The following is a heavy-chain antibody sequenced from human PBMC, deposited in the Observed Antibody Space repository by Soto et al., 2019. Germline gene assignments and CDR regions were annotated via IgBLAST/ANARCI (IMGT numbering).Heavy chain of an antibody. J-gene: IGHJ6*02. Sequence: GESLKISCKGSGYSFTSCWIGWVRQMPGKGLEWMGIIYPGDSDTRYSPSFQGQVTISADKSISTAYLQWSSLKASDTAMYYCARLQTVIYYYYGMDVWGQGTTVTVSS. V-gene: IGHV5-51*01. CDR3: ARLQTVIYYYYGMDV. CDR1: GYSFTSCW. CDR2: IYPGDSDT. D-gene: IGHD2-21*01.